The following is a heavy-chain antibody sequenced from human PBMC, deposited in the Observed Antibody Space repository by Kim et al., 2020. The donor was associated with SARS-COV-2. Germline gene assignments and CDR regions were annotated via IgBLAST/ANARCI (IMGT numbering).Heavy chain of an antibody. V-gene: IGHV4-39*01. CDR3: AKDRYNWNDNGY. J-gene: IGHJ4*02. D-gene: IGHD1-20*01. Sequence: YYNPSLKSRVTISVDTSKNQFSLKLSSVTAADTAVYYCAKDRYNWNDNGYWGQGTLVTVSS.